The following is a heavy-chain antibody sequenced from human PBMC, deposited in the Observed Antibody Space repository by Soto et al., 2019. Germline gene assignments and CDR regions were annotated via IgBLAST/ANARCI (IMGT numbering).Heavy chain of an antibody. CDR1: GGSLSGYY. J-gene: IGHJ4*02. Sequence: QVQLQQWGAGLLKHSETLSLNCAVNGGSLSGYYWSWIRQPPGKGLEWIGEIKDGGYTNYSPSLKSRATIPSGTTNNQCSLRLNSVAAADMGGYSFARGQEGVVATHWYQGALVSVSS. CDR3: ARGQEGVVATH. V-gene: IGHV4-34*01. CDR2: IKDGGYT. D-gene: IGHD5-12*01.